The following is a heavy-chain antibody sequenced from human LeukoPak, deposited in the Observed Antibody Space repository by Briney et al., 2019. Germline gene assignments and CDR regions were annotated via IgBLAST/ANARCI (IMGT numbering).Heavy chain of an antibody. D-gene: IGHD3-3*01. V-gene: IGHV4-4*07. CDR1: GGSISSYY. Sequence: PSETLSLTCTVSGGSISSYYWSWIRQPAGKGLEWIGRIYTSGSTNYNPSLKSRVTMSVDTSKNQFSLKLSSVTAADTAVYYCARGYVTIFGVVPYDAFDIWGQGTMVTVSS. CDR2: IYTSGST. CDR3: ARGYVTIFGVVPYDAFDI. J-gene: IGHJ3*02.